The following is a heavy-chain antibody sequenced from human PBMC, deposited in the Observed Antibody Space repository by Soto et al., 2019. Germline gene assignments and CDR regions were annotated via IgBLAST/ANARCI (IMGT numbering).Heavy chain of an antibody. D-gene: IGHD2-21*02. J-gene: IGHJ4*02. Sequence: SETLSLTCAVYGGSFRGYYWSWIRQPPGEGLKWIGEINHSGSTNYNPSLKSRVTISVDTSKNQFSLKLSSVTAADTAVYYCASAPVYCGGDCYWSGWGQGTLVTVSS. CDR1: GGSFRGYY. V-gene: IGHV4-34*01. CDR2: INHSGST. CDR3: ASAPVYCGGDCYWSG.